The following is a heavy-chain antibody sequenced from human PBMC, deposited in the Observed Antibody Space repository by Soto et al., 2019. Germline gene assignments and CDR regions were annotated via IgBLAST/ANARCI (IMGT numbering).Heavy chain of an antibody. D-gene: IGHD2-2*01. CDR2: INAGNGDT. V-gene: IGHV1-3*01. CDR1: GYTFTNYA. J-gene: IGHJ5*02. Sequence: ASVEVSCNASGYTFTNYALHWGGQGPGQKVEWMGWINAGNGDTKYSQNFQGRVTISRDTSAITAYMELSGLTSEDTAVYYCARDPLQVPAATFGWFDPWGQGTLVTVS. CDR3: ARDPLQVPAATFGWFDP.